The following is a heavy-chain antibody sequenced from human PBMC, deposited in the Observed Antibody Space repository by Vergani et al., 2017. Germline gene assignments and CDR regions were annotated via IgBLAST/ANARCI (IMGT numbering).Heavy chain of an antibody. CDR2: IYPIDSKI. D-gene: IGHD2-21*01. V-gene: IGHV5-51*01. Sequence: EVMLVQSGAEVKKPGESLKISCKGSGYSFTSYWIGWVRQMPGKGLEWMGIIYPIDSKIAYSPSFQGQAIMSLDKSITTAYLLWRSLKASDTAIYYCTRHVPCGDGACLHFDHWCQGTKVTVFS. CDR1: GYSFTSYW. CDR3: TRHVPCGDGACLHFDH. J-gene: IGHJ4*02.